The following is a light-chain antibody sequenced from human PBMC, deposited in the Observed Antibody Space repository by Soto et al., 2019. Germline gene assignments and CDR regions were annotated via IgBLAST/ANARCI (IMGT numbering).Light chain of an antibody. CDR1: QSVSSGY. CDR3: QQYGSSPPTLT. V-gene: IGKV3-20*01. CDR2: GAS. J-gene: IGKJ4*01. Sequence: EIVLTQSPGTLSLSPGERATLSCRASQSVSSGYLAWYQHKPGQAPRLLIYGASSRATGIPDRFSGSGSGTDFTLTISRLEPEDFAVYYCQQYGSSPPTLTFGGGTKVEIK.